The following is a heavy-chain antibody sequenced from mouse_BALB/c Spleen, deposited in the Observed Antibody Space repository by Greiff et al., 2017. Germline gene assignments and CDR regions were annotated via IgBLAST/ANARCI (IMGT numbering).Heavy chain of an antibody. D-gene: IGHD2-1*01. J-gene: IGHJ2*01. V-gene: IGHV1-69*01. CDR3: ASEGAYGNYPDY. CDR2: IDTSDSYT. Sequence: QVQLQQPGAELVMPGASVKMSCKASGYTFTDYWMHWVKQRPGQGLEWIGAIDTSDSYTSYNQKFKGKATLTVDESSSTAYMQRSSLTSEDSAVYYCASEGAYGNYPDYWGQGTTLTVAS. CDR1: GYTFTDYW.